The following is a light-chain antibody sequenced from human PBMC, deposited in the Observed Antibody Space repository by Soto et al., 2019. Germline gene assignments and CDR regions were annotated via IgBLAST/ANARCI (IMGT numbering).Light chain of an antibody. V-gene: IGLV3-16*01. Sequence: SYELTQPPSVSVSLGQMARITCSGEALPKKYAYWYQQKPGQFPVLVIYKDSERPSGIPERFSGSGSGTIVTLTISGVQAEDEADYYCLSADSSGTWVFGGGTKVTVL. CDR1: ALPKKY. CDR2: KDS. J-gene: IGLJ3*02. CDR3: LSADSSGTWV.